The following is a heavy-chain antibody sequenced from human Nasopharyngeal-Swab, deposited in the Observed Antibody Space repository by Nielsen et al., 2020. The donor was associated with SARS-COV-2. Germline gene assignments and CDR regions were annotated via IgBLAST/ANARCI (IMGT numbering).Heavy chain of an antibody. CDR2: ISSRSSTI. CDR3: ARGCGGDRYSGFDY. D-gene: IGHD2-21*02. J-gene: IGHJ4*02. Sequence: WIRQPPGKGLEWVSFISSRSSTIYYADSVKGRFTISRDNAKNSLYLQMNSLRDEDTAVYFCARGCGGDRYSGFDYWGQGTLVTVSS. V-gene: IGHV3-48*02.